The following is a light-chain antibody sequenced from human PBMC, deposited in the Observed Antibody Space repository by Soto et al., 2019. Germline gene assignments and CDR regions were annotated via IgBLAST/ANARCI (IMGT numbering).Light chain of an antibody. CDR2: AAS. V-gene: IGKV1-39*01. CDR1: QTISSY. Sequence: DIQMTHSPSSLSASVGDRVTITCRASQTISSYLNWYQQKPGKAPNLLIYAASSLRSGVPSKFSGSGSGTGFTLTISSLQPEDAATYYCQQSYNTPSFGQGTRLEIK. J-gene: IGKJ5*01. CDR3: QQSYNTPS.